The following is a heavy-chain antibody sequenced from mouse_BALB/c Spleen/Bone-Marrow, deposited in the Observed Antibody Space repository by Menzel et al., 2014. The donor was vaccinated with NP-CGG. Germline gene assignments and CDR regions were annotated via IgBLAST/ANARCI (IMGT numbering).Heavy chain of an antibody. Sequence: VMLVESGAELVKPGASVKLSCKTSGYTFTSYWIQWVKQRPGQGLGWIGEIFPGTGTTYYNEKFKGKATLTIDTSSSTAYMQPSSLTSEDSAVYFCASRDSSGYVPDYWGQGTTLTVSS. CDR1: GYTFTSYW. CDR3: ASRDSSGYVPDY. V-gene: IGHV1S132*01. J-gene: IGHJ2*01. CDR2: IFPGTGTT. D-gene: IGHD3-2*01.